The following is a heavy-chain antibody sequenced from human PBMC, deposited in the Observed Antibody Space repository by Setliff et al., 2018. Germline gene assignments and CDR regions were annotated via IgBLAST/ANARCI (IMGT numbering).Heavy chain of an antibody. Sequence: PGESLKLSCKASGYIFTNYWTGWMRQMPGKGLEWMGVIYPGDSDTRYSPSFQGQVTISADKSINTAYLQWSSLKASDTAIYYCTRHEDRNKCTSSSCYRENDAFDVWGQGAMVTVSS. CDR1: GYIFTNYW. CDR2: IYPGDSDT. J-gene: IGHJ3*01. V-gene: IGHV5-51*01. D-gene: IGHD2-2*01. CDR3: TRHEDRNKCTSSSCYRENDAFDV.